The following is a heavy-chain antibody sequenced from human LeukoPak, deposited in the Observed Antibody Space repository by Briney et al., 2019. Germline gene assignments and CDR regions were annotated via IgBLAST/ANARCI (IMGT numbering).Heavy chain of an antibody. CDR3: AKDLGNDYGDY. CDR1: GFTFSSYW. D-gene: IGHD3-16*01. V-gene: IGHV3-7*01. CDR2: IKQDGSEK. Sequence: GGSLRLSCAASGFTFSSYWMSWVRQAPGKGLEWVANIKQDGSEKYYADSVKGRFTISRDNSKNTLYLQMNSLRAEDTAVYYCAKDLGNDYGDYWGQGTLVTVSS. J-gene: IGHJ4*02.